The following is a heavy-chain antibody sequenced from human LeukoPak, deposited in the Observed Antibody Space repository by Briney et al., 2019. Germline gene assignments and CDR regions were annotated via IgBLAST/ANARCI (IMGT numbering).Heavy chain of an antibody. CDR1: GYTFTSYG. CDR3: ARVKDFYYYESSADYFDY. V-gene: IGHV1-2*02. D-gene: IGHD3-22*01. Sequence: ASVKVSCKASGYTFTSYGISWVRQAPGQGLEWMGWINPNTGATNYAQKFQGRVTMTRDTSIRTAYMELSRLRSDDTAVYFCARVKDFYYYESSADYFDYWGQGTLVTVSS. CDR2: INPNTGAT. J-gene: IGHJ4*02.